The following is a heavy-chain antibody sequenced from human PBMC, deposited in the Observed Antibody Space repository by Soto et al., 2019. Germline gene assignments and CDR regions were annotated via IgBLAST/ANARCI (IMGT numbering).Heavy chain of an antibody. CDR1: GFTVRSNY. CDR3: ALLHSSPGDY. D-gene: IGHD6-6*01. V-gene: IGHV3-53*01. CDR2: IYSDGST. Sequence: PGGSLRLSCAASGFTVRSNYMNWVRQAPGKGLEWVSVIYSDGSTYYTDSVKGRFTSSRDNSKNTLYLQMDSLRVEDTAVYHCALLHSSPGDYWGQGPLVTVSS. J-gene: IGHJ4*02.